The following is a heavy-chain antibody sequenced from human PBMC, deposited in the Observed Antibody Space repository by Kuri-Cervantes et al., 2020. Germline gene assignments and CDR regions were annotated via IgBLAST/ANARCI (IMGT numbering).Heavy chain of an antibody. Sequence: GESLKISCAASGFTFSSYSMNWVRQAPGKGLEWVSYISSSSSYIYYADSVKGRFTISRDNAKNSLYLQMNSLRAEDTAVYYCARGRVVGATLDYWGQGTLVTVSS. CDR1: GFTFSSYS. CDR2: ISSSSSYI. J-gene: IGHJ4*02. D-gene: IGHD1-26*01. CDR3: ARGRVVGATLDY. V-gene: IGHV3-21*01.